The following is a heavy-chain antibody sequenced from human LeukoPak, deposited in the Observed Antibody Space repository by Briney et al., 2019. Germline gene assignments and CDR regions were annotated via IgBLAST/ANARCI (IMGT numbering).Heavy chain of an antibody. Sequence: GGALRLSRAASVFTFSSYSLNWVRQAPGKGVEWVSYICSRSRTIYYAHSLKGRFTISRDNVKNSLYLQMNSLRAEDTAVYYCAGLGITMIGGVWGKGTTVTISS. D-gene: IGHD3-10*02. CDR2: ICSRSRTI. CDR1: VFTFSSYS. J-gene: IGHJ6*04. V-gene: IGHV3-48*01. CDR3: AGLGITMIGGV.